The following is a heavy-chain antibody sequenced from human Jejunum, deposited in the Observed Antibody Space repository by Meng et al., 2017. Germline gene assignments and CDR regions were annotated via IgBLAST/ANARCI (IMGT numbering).Heavy chain of an antibody. D-gene: IGHD1-14*01. J-gene: IGHJ4*02. CDR3: ATTGEDGAGLDY. Sequence: QVQLVESGGGVVQPGSSLRLSCAASGFTFSSYGMHWVRQAPGKGLEWVSLIWFDGSNKYYSESVKGRFTISRDNSKNTLYLQMNSLRAEDTAVYYCATTGEDGAGLDYWGQGTLVTVSS. V-gene: IGHV3-33*01. CDR1: GFTFSSYG. CDR2: IWFDGSNK.